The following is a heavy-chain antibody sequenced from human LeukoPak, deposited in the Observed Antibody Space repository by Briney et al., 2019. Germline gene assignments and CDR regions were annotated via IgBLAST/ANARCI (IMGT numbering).Heavy chain of an antibody. CDR2: ISGYNGNT. V-gene: IGHV1-18*01. CDR1: GYTFINYG. CDR3: ARVGPHRKMATTRYHFDY. D-gene: IGHD5-24*01. Sequence: ASVKVSCKASGYTFINYGISWVRQAPGQGLEWMGWISGYNGNTKYAQKLQGRVTMTTDTSTSTAYVELRSLRSDDTAVYYCARVGPHRKMATTRYHFDYWGQGTLVTVSS. J-gene: IGHJ4*02.